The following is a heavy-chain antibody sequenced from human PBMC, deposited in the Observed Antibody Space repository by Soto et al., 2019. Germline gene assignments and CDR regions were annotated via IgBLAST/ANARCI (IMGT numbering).Heavy chain of an antibody. CDR2: INAHSGGT. D-gene: IGHD4-17*01. CDR3: AKERLRFDP. J-gene: IGHJ5*02. V-gene: IGHV1-2*02. Sequence: ASVKVSCKASGFSFTGYYIHWLRQAPGQGLEWMGWINAHSGGTEYAQKFQGRVTLTRDTSIATAYLTLTSLTSDDTAVYYCAKERLRFDPWGQGTLVTVSS. CDR1: GFSFTGYY.